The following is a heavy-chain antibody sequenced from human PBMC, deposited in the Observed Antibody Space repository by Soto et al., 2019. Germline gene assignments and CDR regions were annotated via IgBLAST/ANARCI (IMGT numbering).Heavy chain of an antibody. V-gene: IGHV3-33*06. CDR2: IWYDGSNQ. D-gene: IGHD6-13*01. Sequence: QVQLVESGGGVVQPGRSLRLSCAASGFTFSRYGMHWVRQAPGKGLEWVAVIWYDGSNQYYADSVKGRFTISRDNSKDTLYLQMNSLRAEDTAVYFGANEPGLASGGDYWGQGPLGTVTS. CDR1: GFTFSRYG. J-gene: IGHJ4*02. CDR3: ANEPGLASGGDY.